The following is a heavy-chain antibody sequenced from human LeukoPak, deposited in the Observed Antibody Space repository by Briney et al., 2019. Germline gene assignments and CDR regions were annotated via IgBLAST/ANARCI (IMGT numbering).Heavy chain of an antibody. D-gene: IGHD4-17*01. Sequence: GGSLRLSCAASGFTFSSYAMNWVRQAPGKGLEWVSYISDGSSTIYYADSVRGRFTISRDNAKNSLYLQINSLRDEDTAVYYCARETVGLDYWGQGTLVTVSS. J-gene: IGHJ4*02. CDR3: ARETVGLDY. CDR1: GFTFSSYA. CDR2: ISDGSSTI. V-gene: IGHV3-48*02.